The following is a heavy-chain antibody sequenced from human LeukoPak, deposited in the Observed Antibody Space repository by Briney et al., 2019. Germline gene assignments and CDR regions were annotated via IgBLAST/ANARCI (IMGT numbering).Heavy chain of an antibody. D-gene: IGHD1-26*01. V-gene: IGHV5-51*01. Sequence: GESLKISCEGSGYWFTSYWIGWVRQMPGKGLEWMGVIYPGDSDTLYSPSFQGQVTISVDKSMRTAYLQWSSLKASDTAIYYCARHLRVGRIAPFDSWGQGTLVTVSS. CDR2: IYPGDSDT. J-gene: IGHJ4*02. CDR1: GYWFTSYW. CDR3: ARHLRVGRIAPFDS.